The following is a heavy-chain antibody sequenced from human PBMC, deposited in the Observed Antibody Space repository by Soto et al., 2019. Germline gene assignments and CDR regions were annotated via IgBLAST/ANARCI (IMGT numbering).Heavy chain of an antibody. J-gene: IGHJ6*02. V-gene: IGHV3-53*01. D-gene: IGHD1-20*01. Sequence: GSLRLSCAASGFAVSTSYMMWVRQAPGKGLEWVSVTYTGGSTHYADSVKGRFTISRDDSRNTLYLQMNSLRAEDTAVYYCARDPPITSDYALDVWGQGXTVTVSS. CDR2: TYTGGST. CDR3: ARDPPITSDYALDV. CDR1: GFAVSTSY.